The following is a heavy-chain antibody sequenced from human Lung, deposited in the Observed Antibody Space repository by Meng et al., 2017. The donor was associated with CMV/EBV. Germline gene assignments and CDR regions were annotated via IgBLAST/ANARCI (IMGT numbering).Heavy chain of an antibody. D-gene: IGHD6-19*01. CDR2: IIPIFGTA. J-gene: IGHJ4*02. Sequence: SXXVSXKASGGTFSSYAISWVRQAPGQGLEWMGGIIPIFGTANYAQKFQGRVTITTDESTSTAYMELSSLRSEDTAVYYCARGAGIAVAGLFDYWGQGTLVTVSS. CDR3: ARGAGIAVAGLFDY. V-gene: IGHV1-69*05. CDR1: GGTFSSYA.